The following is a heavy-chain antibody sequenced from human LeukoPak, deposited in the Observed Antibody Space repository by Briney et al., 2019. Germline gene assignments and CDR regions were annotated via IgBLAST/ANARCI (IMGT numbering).Heavy chain of an antibody. CDR2: INHSGSS. Sequence: SETLSLTCAVYGGSFSGYYWNWIRQPPGKGLEWMGEINHSGSSNYNQSLKSRVTIRVDTSKNQFSLKLRSVTAADTAVYYCARVSVSRYCSGGSCYSYYYYGMDDRGKGTTVTVSS. J-gene: IGHJ6*04. V-gene: IGHV4-34*01. CDR1: GGSFSGYY. D-gene: IGHD2-15*01. CDR3: ARVSVSRYCSGGSCYSYYYYGMDD.